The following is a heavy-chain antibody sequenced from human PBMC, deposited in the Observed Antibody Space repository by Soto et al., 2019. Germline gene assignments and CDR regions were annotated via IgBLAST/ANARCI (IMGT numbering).Heavy chain of an antibody. Sequence: ASVKVSCKASGYSFTDYHIHWVRQAPGQGLEWLGRINPKSGGTSTAQKFQGWVTMTRDRSISTVYMELSRLRSDDTAVYFCARGHSTDCSNGVCSFFYNHEMDVWGQGTTVTVSS. D-gene: IGHD2-8*01. CDR2: INPKSGGT. V-gene: IGHV1-2*04. CDR1: GYSFTDYH. J-gene: IGHJ6*02. CDR3: ARGHSTDCSNGVCSFFYNHEMDV.